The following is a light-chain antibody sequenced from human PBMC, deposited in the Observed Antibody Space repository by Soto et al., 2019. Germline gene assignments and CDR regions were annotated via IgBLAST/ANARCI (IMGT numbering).Light chain of an antibody. CDR3: QQRSSWPLFT. CDR2: DAS. Sequence: EIVLTQSPATLSLSPGERATLSCRASQNVSSYLGWYQQKPGQAPRLLIYDASNRATGIPARFSGSGSGTEFTLTISSLEPEDFAFYYCQQRSSWPLFTFGPGTKVDI. V-gene: IGKV3-11*01. CDR1: QNVSSY. J-gene: IGKJ3*01.